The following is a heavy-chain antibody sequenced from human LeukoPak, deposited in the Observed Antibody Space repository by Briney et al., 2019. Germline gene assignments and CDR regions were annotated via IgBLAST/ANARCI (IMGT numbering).Heavy chain of an antibody. CDR3: ARARAHLKYYYDSSGYYYFDY. D-gene: IGHD3-22*01. CDR1: GGSISNTHYF. J-gene: IGHJ4*02. CDR2: IYYSGST. V-gene: IGHV4-31*03. Sequence: PSETLSLTCTVSGGSISNTHYFWGWIRQHPGKGLECIGYIYYSGSTYYNPSLKSRLTISVDTSKNQFSLKLSSVTAADTAVYYCARARAHLKYYYDSSGYYYFDYWGQGTLVTVSS.